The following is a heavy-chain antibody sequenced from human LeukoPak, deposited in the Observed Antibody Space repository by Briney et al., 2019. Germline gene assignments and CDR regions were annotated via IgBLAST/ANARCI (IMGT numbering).Heavy chain of an antibody. CDR3: ARNRRVRGVPLEVGVNWFDP. V-gene: IGHV1-2*02. J-gene: IGHJ5*02. CDR1: GYTFTGYY. CDR2: INPNSGGT. D-gene: IGHD3-10*01. Sequence: GASVKVSCKASGYTFTGYYMHWVRQAPGQGLEWMGWINPNSGGTNYAQKLQGRVTMTTDTSTSTAYMELKSLRSDDTAVYYCARNRRVRGVPLEVGVNWFDPWGQGTLVTVSS.